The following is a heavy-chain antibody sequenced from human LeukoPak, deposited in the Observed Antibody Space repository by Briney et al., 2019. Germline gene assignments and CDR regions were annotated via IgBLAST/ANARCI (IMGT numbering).Heavy chain of an antibody. J-gene: IGHJ4*02. D-gene: IGHD3-22*01. V-gene: IGHV2-70*11. CDR1: GFSLSTSGMC. Sequence: SGPTLVHPTPTLTLTCTFSGFSLSTSGMCVSWIRQPPVKALEWLARIDWDDDKYYSTSLKTRLTISKDTSKNQVVLTMTNMDPVDTATYYCARTTYYYDSSGYFFIDYWGQGTLVTVSS. CDR3: ARTTYYYDSSGYFFIDY. CDR2: IDWDDDK.